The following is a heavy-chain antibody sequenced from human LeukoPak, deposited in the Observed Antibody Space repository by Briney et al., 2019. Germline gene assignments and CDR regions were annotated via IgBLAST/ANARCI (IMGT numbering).Heavy chain of an antibody. D-gene: IGHD1-14*01. CDR3: AGVENRNDKLFDY. V-gene: IGHV3-21*01. J-gene: IGHJ4*02. CDR1: GFTFSTYS. CDR2: ISPSSSYI. Sequence: PGGSLRLSCAASGFTFSTYSMNWVRQAPGEGLEWVSSISPSSSYIYYADSVKGRFTISRDNARNSLYLQMNSLRAEDTAVYYCAGVENRNDKLFDYWGQGTLVTVSS.